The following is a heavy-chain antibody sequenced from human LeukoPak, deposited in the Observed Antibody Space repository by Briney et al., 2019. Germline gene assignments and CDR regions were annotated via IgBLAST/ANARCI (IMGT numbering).Heavy chain of an antibody. Sequence: PGGSLRLSCAASGFTFSNYAMTWVRQAPGKGLEWVSAISGSAVSTYYADSVKGRFTISRDNSQNTLYLQMNSLRAEDTAVYYCAKDLSRHWISGYSYGFDYWGQGTLVTVSS. J-gene: IGHJ4*02. V-gene: IGHV3-23*01. CDR3: AKDLSRHWISGYSYGFDY. CDR2: ISGSAVST. D-gene: IGHD5-18*01. CDR1: GFTFSNYA.